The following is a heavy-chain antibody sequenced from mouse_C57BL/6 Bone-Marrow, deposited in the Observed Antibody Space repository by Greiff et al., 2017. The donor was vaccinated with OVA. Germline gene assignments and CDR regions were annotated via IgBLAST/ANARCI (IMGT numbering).Heavy chain of an antibody. J-gene: IGHJ3*01. Sequence: EVNVVDSGGGLVKPGGSLKLSCAASGFTFSDYGMHWVRQAPEKGLEWVAYISSGSSTIYYADTVKGRFTISRDNAKNTLFLQMTSLRSEDTAMYYCARKDYGRGGFAYWGQGTLVTVSA. V-gene: IGHV5-17*01. CDR1: GFTFSDYG. D-gene: IGHD1-1*01. CDR2: ISSGSSTI. CDR3: ARKDYGRGGFAY.